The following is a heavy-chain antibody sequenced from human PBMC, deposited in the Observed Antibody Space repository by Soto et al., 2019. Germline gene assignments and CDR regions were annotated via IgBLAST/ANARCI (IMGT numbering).Heavy chain of an antibody. Sequence: QAQLQESGPGLVKPSETLSLTCSVSGGSFFSYYWTWIRQPAGKGLEWIGRIYANGNANYNPSLKSRVTMSADTSKNQFSLRLRSVTAADTAVYYCARGVRDGYYGMDVWDPGATVTVSS. CDR3: ARGVRDGYYGMDV. CDR2: IYANGNA. V-gene: IGHV4-4*07. D-gene: IGHD3-16*02. J-gene: IGHJ6*02. CDR1: GGSFFSYY.